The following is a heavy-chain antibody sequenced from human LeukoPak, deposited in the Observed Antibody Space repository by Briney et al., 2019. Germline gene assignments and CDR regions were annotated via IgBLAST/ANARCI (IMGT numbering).Heavy chain of an antibody. CDR1: GFTFSSYE. J-gene: IGHJ4*02. Sequence: HTGGSLRLSCAASGFTFSSYEMNWVRQAPGKGLEWVSYISSSGSTIYYADSVKGRFTISRDNAKNSLYLQMNSLGAEDTAVYYCARDSSSWPYYFDYWGQGTLVTVSS. CDR3: ARDSSSWPYYFDY. CDR2: ISSSGSTI. D-gene: IGHD6-13*01. V-gene: IGHV3-48*03.